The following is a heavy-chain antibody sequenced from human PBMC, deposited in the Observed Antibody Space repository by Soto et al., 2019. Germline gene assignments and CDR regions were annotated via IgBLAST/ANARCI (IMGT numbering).Heavy chain of an antibody. CDR3: ARGNLDV. D-gene: IGHD1-7*01. CDR1: AFTLGKFA. V-gene: IGHV3-30-3*01. CDR2: TSNDGSNT. Sequence: GGSLRLSCAASAFTLGKFAMHWVRQAPGRGLEWVAVTSNDGSNTFYADSVKGRFTISRDNSKNTVYLQMNSLRTEDTAVYYCARGNLDVWGQGTTVTVSS. J-gene: IGHJ6*02.